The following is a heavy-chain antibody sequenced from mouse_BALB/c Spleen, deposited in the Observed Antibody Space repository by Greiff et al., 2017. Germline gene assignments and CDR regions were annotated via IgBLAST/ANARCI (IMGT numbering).Heavy chain of an antibody. V-gene: IGHV1S135*01. D-gene: IGHD1-2*01. CDR1: GYSFTSYY. J-gene: IGHJ3*01. CDR2: IDPFNGGT. CDR3: ARRDGYVWFAY. Sequence: VQLQQSGPELMKPGASVKISCKASGYSFTSYYMHWVKQSHGKSLEWIGYIDPFNGGTSYNQKFKGKATLTVDKSSSTAYMHLSSLTSEDSAVYYCARRDGYVWFAYWGQGTLVTVSA.